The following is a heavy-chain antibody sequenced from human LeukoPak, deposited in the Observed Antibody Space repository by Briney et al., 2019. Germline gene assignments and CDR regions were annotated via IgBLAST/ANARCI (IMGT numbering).Heavy chain of an antibody. J-gene: IGHJ5*02. CDR1: GGSISSGGYY. CDR3: ARVDYDSSGYYPYNWFDP. Sequence: SETLSLTCTVSGGSISSGGYYWSWIRQPPGKGLEWIGYIYYSGSTNYNPSLKSRVTISVDTSKNQFSLKLSSVTAADTAVYYCARVDYDSSGYYPYNWFDPWGQGTLVTVSS. V-gene: IGHV4-61*08. CDR2: IYYSGST. D-gene: IGHD3-22*01.